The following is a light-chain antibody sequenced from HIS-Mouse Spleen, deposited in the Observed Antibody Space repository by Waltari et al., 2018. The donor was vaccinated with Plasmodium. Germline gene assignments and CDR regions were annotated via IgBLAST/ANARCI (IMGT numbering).Light chain of an antibody. Sequence: YELTQPPAVSVSPGQTARITCSGAALPKKYAYWYQQKSGQAPVLVIYEDSKRPSGIPERFSGSSSGTMATLTISGAQVEDEADYYCYSTDSSGNHRVFGGGTKLTVL. CDR1: ALPKKY. V-gene: IGLV3-10*01. CDR2: EDS. J-gene: IGLJ3*02. CDR3: YSTDSSGNHRV.